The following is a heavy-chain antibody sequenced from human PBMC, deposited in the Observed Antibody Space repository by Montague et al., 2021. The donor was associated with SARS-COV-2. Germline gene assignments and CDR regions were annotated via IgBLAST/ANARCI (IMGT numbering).Heavy chain of an antibody. CDR3: ATRTRYPQNDFGF. Sequence: SETLSLTCTVSGDSIRNSDYSWGWVRQPPGNGLEWIGNIYNGGSTFYNPSLKSRVTIFVDTSKNQFSLKLSSVTAADTAVYYCATRTRYPQNDFGFWGQGTLVTVSP. CDR1: GDSIRNSDYS. CDR2: IYNGGST. V-gene: IGHV4-39*01. D-gene: IGHD1-14*01. J-gene: IGHJ4*02.